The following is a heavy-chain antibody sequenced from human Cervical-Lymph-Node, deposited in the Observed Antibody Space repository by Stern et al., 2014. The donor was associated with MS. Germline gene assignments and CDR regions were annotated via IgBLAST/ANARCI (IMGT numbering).Heavy chain of an antibody. CDR1: GFTFSTYT. V-gene: IGHV3-21*01. Sequence: EVQLVESGGGLVKPGGSLRLSCAASGFTFSTYTMNWVRQAPGKGLEWVSSISGDDSYIFHADSLKGRFSISRDNAKNSLYRQMNSLRAEDTAVYYCAREGTYCSSSSCHFDSWGRGTLVTVSS. CDR2: ISGDDSYI. CDR3: AREGTYCSSSSCHFDS. J-gene: IGHJ4*02. D-gene: IGHD2-15*01.